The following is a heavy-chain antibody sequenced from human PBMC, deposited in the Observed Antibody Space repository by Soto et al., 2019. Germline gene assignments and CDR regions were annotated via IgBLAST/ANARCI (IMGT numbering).Heavy chain of an antibody. CDR2: IIPILGIA. Sequence: QVQLVQSGAEAKKPESSVKVYCKASGGTFSSYTLSWVRQAPGHALEWMGRIIPILGIANYAQKFQGRVTITADKSTSTAYMEMSGIRAEDTAVYYCAGSLEYCGRDDYWSQGTLVTVSS. CDR3: AGSLEYCGRDDY. D-gene: IGHD2-21*01. CDR1: GGTFSSYT. J-gene: IGHJ4*02. V-gene: IGHV1-69*02.